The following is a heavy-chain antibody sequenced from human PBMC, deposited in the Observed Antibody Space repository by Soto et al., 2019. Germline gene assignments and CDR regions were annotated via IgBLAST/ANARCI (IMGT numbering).Heavy chain of an antibody. J-gene: IGHJ4*02. D-gene: IGHD3-16*01. V-gene: IGHV4-30-2*01. Sequence: QLQLQESGSGLVKPSQTLSLTCAVSGGSISSCGYSWRWIRQPPGKGLEWIGYIYHSGSTYYNPSLKSRVTLSVDRSKNQFSLKLSSVTAADTAVYYCASAGGLGAVAADYWGQGTLVTVPS. CDR1: GGSISSCGYS. CDR2: IYHSGST. CDR3: ASAGGLGAVAADY.